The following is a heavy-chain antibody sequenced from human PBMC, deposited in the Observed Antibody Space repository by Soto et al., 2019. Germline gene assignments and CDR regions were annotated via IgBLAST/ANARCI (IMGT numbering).Heavy chain of an antibody. CDR1: GFTFSTSA. CDR2: ITISGHNT. V-gene: IGHV3-23*01. D-gene: IGHD1-26*01. Sequence: GRSLRLSCAVSGFTFSTSALSWVRQAPGKGLEWVSAITISGHNTYYADSVQGRFTISRDNSKNTLYLQMNSLRAEDTAVYYCAKERLGYFDYWGQGTLVTVS. CDR3: AKERLGYFDY. J-gene: IGHJ4*02.